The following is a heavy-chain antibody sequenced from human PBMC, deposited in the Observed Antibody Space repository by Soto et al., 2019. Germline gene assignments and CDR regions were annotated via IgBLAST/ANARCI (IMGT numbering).Heavy chain of an antibody. Sequence: ASVKVSCKASGGTFSSYAISWVRQAPGQGLEWMGGIIPIFGTANYAQKFQGRVTITADESTSTAYMELSSLRSEDTAVYYCARDPLTYYYDSSGWASGAFDIWGQGTMVTV. CDR2: IIPIFGTA. D-gene: IGHD3-22*01. V-gene: IGHV1-69*13. J-gene: IGHJ3*02. CDR1: GGTFSSYA. CDR3: ARDPLTYYYDSSGWASGAFDI.